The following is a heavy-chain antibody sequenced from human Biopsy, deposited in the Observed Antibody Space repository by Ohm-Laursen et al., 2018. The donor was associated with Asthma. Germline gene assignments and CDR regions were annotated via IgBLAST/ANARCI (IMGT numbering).Heavy chain of an antibody. V-gene: IGHV4-34*01. D-gene: IGHD3-3*01. CDR2: INHSGST. CDR1: GLSSSGYY. Sequence: SDTLSLTWCMYGLSSSGYYWTWIRQPPGKGLEWIGEINHSGSTNYNPSLKSRVTISVDTSKNQFSLKLSSVTAADTAVYYCARSAKTIFGVVMGSYYYGMDVWGQGTTVTVSS. J-gene: IGHJ6*02. CDR3: ARSAKTIFGVVMGSYYYGMDV.